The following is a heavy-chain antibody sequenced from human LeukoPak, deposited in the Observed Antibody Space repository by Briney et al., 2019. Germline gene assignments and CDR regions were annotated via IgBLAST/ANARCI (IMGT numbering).Heavy chain of an antibody. V-gene: IGHV3-23*01. Sequence: PGGSLRLSCAASGFTFSSYAMSWVRQAPGKELEWVSAISGSGGSTYYADSVKGRFTISRDNSKNTLYLQMNSLRAEDTAVYYCAKDQRSDIVVVTAIRGHDAFDIWGQGTMVTVSS. J-gene: IGHJ3*02. CDR2: ISGSGGST. CDR1: GFTFSSYA. CDR3: AKDQRSDIVVVTAIRGHDAFDI. D-gene: IGHD2-21*02.